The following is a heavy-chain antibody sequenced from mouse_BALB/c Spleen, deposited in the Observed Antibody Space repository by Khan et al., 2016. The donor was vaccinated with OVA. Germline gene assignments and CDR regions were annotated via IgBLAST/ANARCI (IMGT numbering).Heavy chain of an antibody. CDR3: ARYDYDYDGAFAY. CDR2: ISYSGST. Sequence: VQLKQSGPSLVKPSQTLSLTCSVTGDSITSGYWNWIRKFPGNKLEYMGYISYSGSTYYNPSLKSRISITRDTSTNQYYLQLNSVTTEDTATYYCARYDYDYDGAFAYWGQGTLVTVSA. V-gene: IGHV3-8*02. CDR1: GDSITSGY. D-gene: IGHD2-4*01. J-gene: IGHJ3*01.